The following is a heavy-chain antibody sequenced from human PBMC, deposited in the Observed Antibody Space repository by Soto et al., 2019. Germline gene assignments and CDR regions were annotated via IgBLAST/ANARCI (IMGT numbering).Heavy chain of an antibody. V-gene: IGHV3-23*01. Sequence: LRLSCAASGFTFSSYAMSWVRQAPGKGLEWVSAISGSGGSTYYADSVKGRFTISRDNSKNTLYLQMNSLRAEDTAVYYCAKLLSGYDFWSGYNNWFDPWGQGTLVTVSS. CDR1: GFTFSSYA. CDR2: ISGSGGST. CDR3: AKLLSGYDFWSGYNNWFDP. J-gene: IGHJ5*02. D-gene: IGHD3-3*01.